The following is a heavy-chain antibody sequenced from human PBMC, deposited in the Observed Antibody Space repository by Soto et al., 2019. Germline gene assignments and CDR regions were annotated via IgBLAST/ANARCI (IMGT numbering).Heavy chain of an antibody. D-gene: IGHD2-15*01. V-gene: IGHV3-53*01. Sequence: LRLSCAASGFSVSDNYVTWVRQAPGKGLEWVSVIYAGGDTFYADSVKGRFTISRDTSENMVYLQMRSLRVEDTAVYHCARGLGFCSGGACYEYWGQGTVVTVSS. CDR2: IYAGGDT. CDR3: ARGLGFCSGGACYEY. J-gene: IGHJ4*02. CDR1: GFSVSDNY.